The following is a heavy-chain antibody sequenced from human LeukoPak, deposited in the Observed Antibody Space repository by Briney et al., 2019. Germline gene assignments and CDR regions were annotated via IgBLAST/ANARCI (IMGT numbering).Heavy chain of an antibody. V-gene: IGHV3-7*01. J-gene: IGHJ4*02. CDR2: IKQAGSGQ. Sequence: GGSLRLSCAVSGFTFSHYWMTWVRQAPGKGLEWAADIKQAGSGQYYVDSVKGRFTISRDNAKNSLYLQMNSLRAEDTAVYYCASGAQNDGSNYWGQGTLVTVSS. D-gene: IGHD3-16*01. CDR1: GFTFSHYW. CDR3: ASGAQNDGSNY.